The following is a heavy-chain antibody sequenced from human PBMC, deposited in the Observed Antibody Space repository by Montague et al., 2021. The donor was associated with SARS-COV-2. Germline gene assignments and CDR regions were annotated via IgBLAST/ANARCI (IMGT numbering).Heavy chain of an antibody. V-gene: IGHV3-7*01. CDR1: GFTFSSYW. D-gene: IGHD2-2*01. CDR3: AISTTAATGAVGY. Sequence: SLRLSCAASGFTFSSYWMSWVRHAPGKGLEWVANIDQHGSEKYYVDSVNGRFTISRDNARNSLYLQMNSLRVDDTAVYYCAISTTAATGAVGYWGQGTLVIVSS. CDR2: IDQHGSEK. J-gene: IGHJ4*02.